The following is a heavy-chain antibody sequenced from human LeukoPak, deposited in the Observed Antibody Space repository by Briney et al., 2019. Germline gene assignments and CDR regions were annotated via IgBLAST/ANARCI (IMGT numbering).Heavy chain of an antibody. J-gene: IGHJ4*02. CDR1: GFTVSSDY. CDR2: IYIGGST. CDR3: ARGAGFDY. Sequence: GGSLRLSCAASGFTVSSDYMSWVRQAPGEGLEWVSVIYIGGSTNYADSVKGRFTISRDNSKNTLYLQMNRLRAEDTAVYYCARGAGFDYWGQGTLVTVSS. V-gene: IGHV3-53*01.